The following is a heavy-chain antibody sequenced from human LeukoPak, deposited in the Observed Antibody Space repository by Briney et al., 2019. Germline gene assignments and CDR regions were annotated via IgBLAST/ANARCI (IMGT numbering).Heavy chain of an antibody. CDR1: GYTFTSYG. Sequence: ASVKVSCKASGYTFTSYGISWVRQAPVQGLEWMGWISAYNGNTNYAQKLQGRVTMTTDTSTSTAYMELRSLRSDDTAVYYCARDRDIVVVPAARSVLRFLEWFPNYYWGQGTLVTVSS. D-gene: IGHD2-2*01. CDR2: ISAYNGNT. V-gene: IGHV1-18*01. CDR3: ARDRDIVVVPAARSVLRFLEWFPNYY. J-gene: IGHJ4*02.